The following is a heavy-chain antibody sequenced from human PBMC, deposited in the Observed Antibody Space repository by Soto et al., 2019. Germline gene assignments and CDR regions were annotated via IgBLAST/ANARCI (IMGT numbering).Heavy chain of an antibody. V-gene: IGHV4-39*01. J-gene: IGHJ4*02. CDR3: ARIAVAGTSY. CDR2: IYYSGST. CDR1: GGPISSSSYY. D-gene: IGHD6-19*01. Sequence: TSETLSLTCTVSGGPISSSSYYWGWIRQPPGKGLEWIGSIYYSGSTYYNPSLKSRVTISVDTSKNQFSLKLSSVTAADTAVYYCARIAVAGTSYWGQGTLVTVSS.